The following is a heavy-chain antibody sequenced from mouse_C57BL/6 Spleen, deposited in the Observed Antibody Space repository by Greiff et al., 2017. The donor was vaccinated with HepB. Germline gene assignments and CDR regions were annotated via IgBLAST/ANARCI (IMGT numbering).Heavy chain of an antibody. CDR3: ARGYGSRDWYFDV. V-gene: IGHV5-17*01. Sequence: EVQVVESGGGLVKPGGSLKLSCAASGFTFSDYGMHWVRQAPEKGLEWVAYISSGSSTIDYADTVKGRFTISRDNAKNTLFLQMTRLRSEDTAMYYCARGYGSRDWYFDVWGTGTTVTVSS. D-gene: IGHD1-1*01. CDR1: GFTFSDYG. J-gene: IGHJ1*03. CDR2: ISSGSSTI.